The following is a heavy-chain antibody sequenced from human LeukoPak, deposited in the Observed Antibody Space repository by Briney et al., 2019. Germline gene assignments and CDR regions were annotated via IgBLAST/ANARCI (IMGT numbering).Heavy chain of an antibody. CDR2: ISSISNI. D-gene: IGHD6-19*01. V-gene: IGHV3-21*01. J-gene: IGHJ4*02. Sequence: GGSLRLSCAASGFTFSSYSMNWVRQAPGRGLEGVSSISSISNIYYADSVKGRFTISRDNAKNSLYLQMNSLRAEDTAVYYCARDQRVAVAGTIVWGQGTLVTVSS. CDR1: GFTFSSYS. CDR3: ARDQRVAVAGTIV.